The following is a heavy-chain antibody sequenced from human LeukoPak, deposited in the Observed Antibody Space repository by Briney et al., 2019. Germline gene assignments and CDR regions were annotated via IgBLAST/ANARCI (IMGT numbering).Heavy chain of an antibody. CDR1: GYTFTGFY. V-gene: IGHV1-46*01. Sequence: ASVKVSCKASGYTFTGFYMLWVRQAPGQGLEWMGIINPTGGSTSYAQKFQGRVTMTRDTSTSTVYMELSSLRSEDTAVYYCARDRDYYGSGSYRPFDYWGQGILVTVSS. J-gene: IGHJ4*02. CDR2: INPTGGST. D-gene: IGHD3-10*01. CDR3: ARDRDYYGSGSYRPFDY.